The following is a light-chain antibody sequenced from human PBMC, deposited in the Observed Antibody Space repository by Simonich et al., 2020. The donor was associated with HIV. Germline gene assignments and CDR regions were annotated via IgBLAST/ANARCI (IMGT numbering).Light chain of an antibody. CDR3: QQRSNWPPIT. Sequence: DIVMTQSPDSLAVSPGERATIGCKSSQSVLYSSNNKNYLAWYQQKPGQPPKLLIYWASPRQSGVPDRFSGSGSGTDFTLTISSLQAEDVAVYFCQQRSNWPPITFGQGTRLEIK. CDR2: WAS. CDR1: QSVLYSSNNKNY. V-gene: IGKV4-1*01. J-gene: IGKJ5*01.